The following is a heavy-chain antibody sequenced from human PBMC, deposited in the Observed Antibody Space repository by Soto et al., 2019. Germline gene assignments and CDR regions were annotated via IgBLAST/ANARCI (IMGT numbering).Heavy chain of an antibody. CDR3: TTYTGTYRDY. CDR2: IMSGSGVT. Sequence: LRLYCVASGLRFTCYGMSWVLQAPGRGREWVSSIMSGSGVTFYADSVKGRFSISRDNAKNSLHLQMNSLRAEDTAVYYCTTYTGTYRDYWGLGTLVTVSS. CDR1: GLRFTCYG. V-gene: IGHV3-21*01. D-gene: IGHD1-26*01. J-gene: IGHJ4*02.